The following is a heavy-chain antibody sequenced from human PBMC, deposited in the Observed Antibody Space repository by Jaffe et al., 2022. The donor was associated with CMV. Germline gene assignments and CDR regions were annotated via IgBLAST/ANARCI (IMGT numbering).Heavy chain of an antibody. CDR3: AREPGDSSSQGGFDY. CDR2: IDHSGST. CDR1: GGSFSGYY. V-gene: IGHV4-34*01. Sequence: QVHLQQWGAGLLKPSETLSLICAVYGGSFSGYYWNWIRQPPGKGLEWIGEIDHSGSTNYNPSLKTRVTISVDTSKNQFSMKLSSVTAADTAVYYCAREPGDSSSQGGFDYWGQGTLVTVSS. D-gene: IGHD6-13*01. J-gene: IGHJ4*02.